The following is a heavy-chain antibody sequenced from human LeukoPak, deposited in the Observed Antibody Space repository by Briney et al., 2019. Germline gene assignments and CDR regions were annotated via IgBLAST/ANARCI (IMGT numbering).Heavy chain of an antibody. CDR2: MNPISGGT. CDR3: ARDIRLVPAAREVDY. CDR1: GYTFTDYY. Sequence: ASVKVSCRASGYTFTDYYMHWVRQAPEQGLEWMGWMNPISGGTIYAQKFQGRVTMTRDTSISTAYMELSGLRYDDTAVYYCARDIRLVPAAREVDYWGQGTLVTVSS. V-gene: IGHV1-2*02. D-gene: IGHD2-2*01. J-gene: IGHJ4*02.